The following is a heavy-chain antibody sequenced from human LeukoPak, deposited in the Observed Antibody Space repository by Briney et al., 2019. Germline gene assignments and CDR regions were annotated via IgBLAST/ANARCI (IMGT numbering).Heavy chain of an antibody. Sequence: SETLSLTCTVSGGSISSYYWSWIRQPPGKGLEWIGYIYYSGSTNYNPSLKSRVTISVDTSKNQFSLKLSSVTAADTAVYYCAGPYENWGQGTLVTVSS. CDR2: IYYSGST. J-gene: IGHJ4*02. CDR1: GGSISSYY. V-gene: IGHV4-59*08. CDR3: AGPYEN. D-gene: IGHD2-8*01.